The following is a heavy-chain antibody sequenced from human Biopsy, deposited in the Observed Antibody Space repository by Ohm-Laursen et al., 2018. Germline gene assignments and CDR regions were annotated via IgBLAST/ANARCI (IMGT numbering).Heavy chain of an antibody. Sequence: PSQTLSLTCTVSVGSISSDYWSWIRQTPGKGLEWIGYIYYSGSTNYNPSLKSRVTISVDTSKNQFSLRLNSVTAADTAVYYCARATNSTGWPYYYFYGMDVWGQGTTVTVSS. CDR1: VGSISSDY. CDR3: ARATNSTGWPYYYFYGMDV. J-gene: IGHJ6*02. CDR2: IYYSGST. D-gene: IGHD2/OR15-2a*01. V-gene: IGHV4-59*01.